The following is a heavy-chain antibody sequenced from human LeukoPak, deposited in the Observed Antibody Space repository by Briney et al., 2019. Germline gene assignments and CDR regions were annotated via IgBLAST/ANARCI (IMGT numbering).Heavy chain of an antibody. Sequence: GGSLRLSCAASGFTFSGSAIHWVRQASGKGLEWVARIKTKAESYATAYVASVKGRFTISRDDSKNTAYLQMDSLKTEDTDMYYCTRLSGGNSDSYYYGLDVWGQGTTVTVSS. J-gene: IGHJ6*02. D-gene: IGHD4-23*01. V-gene: IGHV3-73*01. CDR1: GFTFSGSA. CDR2: IKTKAESYAT. CDR3: TRLSGGNSDSYYYGLDV.